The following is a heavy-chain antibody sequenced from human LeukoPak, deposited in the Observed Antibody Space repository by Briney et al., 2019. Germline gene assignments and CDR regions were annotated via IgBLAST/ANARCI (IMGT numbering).Heavy chain of an antibody. V-gene: IGHV4-39*01. CDR1: GGSISSSSYY. J-gene: IGHJ5*02. CDR2: IYYSGST. D-gene: IGHD3-10*01. CDR3: ARLTSSMVRGVITELNWFDP. Sequence: PSETLSLTCTVSGGSISSSSYYWGWIRQPPGKGLEWIGSIYYSGSTYYNPSLKSRVTISVDTSKNQFSLKLSSVTAADTAVYYCARLTSSMVRGVITELNWFDPWGQGTLVTVSS.